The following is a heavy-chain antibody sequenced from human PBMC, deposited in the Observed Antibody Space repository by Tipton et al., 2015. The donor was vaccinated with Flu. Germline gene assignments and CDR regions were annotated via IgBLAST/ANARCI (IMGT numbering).Heavy chain of an antibody. CDR2: IYYSGST. D-gene: IGHD6-13*01. J-gene: IGHJ2*01. V-gene: IGHV4-59*08. Sequence: TLSLTCTVSGGSISSYYWSWIRQPPGKGLEWIGYIYYSGSTNYNPSLKSRVTISVDTSTNQFSLKLSSVTAADTAEYYCARRDRSSWYKARSYWYFDLWGRGTLVTVSS. CDR1: GGSISSYY. CDR3: ARRDRSSWYKARSYWYFDL.